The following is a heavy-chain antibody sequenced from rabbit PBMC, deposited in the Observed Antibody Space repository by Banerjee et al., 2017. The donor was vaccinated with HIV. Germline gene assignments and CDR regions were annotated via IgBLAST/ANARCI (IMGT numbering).Heavy chain of an antibody. CDR3: ARGAGYAGAGYAL. V-gene: IGHV1S40*01. J-gene: IGHJ3*01. CDR2: IYAGSSGST. Sequence: QSLEESGGDLVKPGASLTLTCTASGFSFSSSYYMCWVRQAPGKGLEWIACIYAGSSGSTYYASWAKGRFTISKTSSTTVTLQMTSLTAADTATYFCARGAGYAGAGYALWGQGTLVTVS. CDR1: GFSFSSSYY. D-gene: IGHD4-2*01.